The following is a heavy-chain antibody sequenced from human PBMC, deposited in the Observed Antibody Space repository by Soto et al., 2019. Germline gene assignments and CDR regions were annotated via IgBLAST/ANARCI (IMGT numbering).Heavy chain of an antibody. CDR2: IIPIFGTA. Sequence: SVKVSCKASGGTFSSYAISWVRQAPGQGLEWMGGIIPIFGTANYAQKFQGRVTMTTDTSTSTAYMELRSLRSDDTDVYYCARDAPPADYWGQGTLVTVSS. CDR1: GGTFSSYA. J-gene: IGHJ4*02. V-gene: IGHV1-69*05. CDR3: ARDAPPADY.